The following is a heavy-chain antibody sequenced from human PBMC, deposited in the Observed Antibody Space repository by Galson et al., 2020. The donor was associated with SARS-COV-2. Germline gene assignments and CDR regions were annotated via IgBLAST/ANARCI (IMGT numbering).Heavy chain of an antibody. J-gene: IGHJ6*02. CDR1: GGSISSSNW. D-gene: IGHD3-10*01. Sequence: SQTLSLTCAVSGGSISSSNWWSWVRQPPGKGLEWIGEIYHSGSTNYNPSLKSRVTISVDKSKNQFSLKLSSVTAADTAVYYCARDVGFGELLSGYYYGMDVWGQGTTVTVSS. V-gene: IGHV4-4*02. CDR3: ARDVGFGELLSGYYYGMDV. CDR2: IYHSGST.